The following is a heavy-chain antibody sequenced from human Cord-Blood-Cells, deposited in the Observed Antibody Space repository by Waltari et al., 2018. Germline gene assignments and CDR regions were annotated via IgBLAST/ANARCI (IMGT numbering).Heavy chain of an antibody. V-gene: IGHV3-23*01. CDR2: SSGSCGST. CDR1: GFTFGSYA. D-gene: IGHD1-26*01. CDR3: AKVAGSYYYYYYYMDV. Sequence: EVQLLESGGGLVQPGGCLRLSCAASGFTFGSYAMSWVRQAPGKGLEWVSASSGSCGSTYYADYVKGRFTISRDNSKNTLYLQMNSLRAEDTAVYYCAKVAGSYYYYYYYMDVWGKGTTVTVSS. J-gene: IGHJ6*03.